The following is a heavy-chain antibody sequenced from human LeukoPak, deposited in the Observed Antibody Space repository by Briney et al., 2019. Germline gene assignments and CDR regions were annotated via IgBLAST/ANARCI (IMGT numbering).Heavy chain of an antibody. CDR1: GGSFSAFH. CDR2: MKQSETP. Sequence: PSETLSLTCAVYGGSFSAFHWNWIRQSPAKGLEWLGEMKQSETPRYNPSLQSRVTISVDKSKNQFSLNVRSVTAADTAVYYCASRPFLYGFRTYFDNWAQGTLVTVSS. V-gene: IGHV4-34*01. CDR3: ASRPFLYGFRTYFDN. D-gene: IGHD3-10*01. J-gene: IGHJ4*02.